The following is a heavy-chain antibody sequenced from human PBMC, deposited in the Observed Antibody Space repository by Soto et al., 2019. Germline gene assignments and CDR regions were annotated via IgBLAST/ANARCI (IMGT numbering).Heavy chain of an antibody. CDR1: GGSFSGYY. J-gene: IGHJ5*02. Sequence: SETLSLTCTVYGGSFSGYYWSWIRQPPGKGLEWIGEINHSGSTNYNPSLKSRVTISVDTSKNQFSLKLSSVTAADTAVYYCAREVLRVVITTSWFDPWGQGTLVTVSS. D-gene: IGHD3-22*01. CDR3: AREVLRVVITTSWFDP. CDR2: INHSGST. V-gene: IGHV4-34*01.